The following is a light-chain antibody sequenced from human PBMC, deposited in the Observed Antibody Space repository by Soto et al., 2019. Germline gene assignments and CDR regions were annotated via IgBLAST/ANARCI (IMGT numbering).Light chain of an antibody. J-gene: IGKJ4*01. CDR3: LQVNVYPST. Sequence: AIRMTQSPSSLSASVGDRVTMSCRASQGIRNDLAWYQQKAGKAPKLLIFASSNLQSGVPSRFRGSGSGTDFTLTISRLQPEDFATYYCLQVNVYPSTFGGGTKVDIK. V-gene: IGKV1-6*01. CDR2: ASS. CDR1: QGIRND.